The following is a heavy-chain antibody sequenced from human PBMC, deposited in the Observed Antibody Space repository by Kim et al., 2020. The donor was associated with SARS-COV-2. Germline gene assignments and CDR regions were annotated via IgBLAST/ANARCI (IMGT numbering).Heavy chain of an antibody. D-gene: IGHD3-16*02. CDR2: ISSSSSYI. V-gene: IGHV3-21*04. Sequence: GGSLRLSCAASGFTFSSYSMNWVRQAPGKGLEWVSSISSSSSYIYYADSVKGRFTISRDNAKNSLYLQMNSLRAEDTAVYYCARDLPINTMRLGELSLRYYYYGMDVWGQGTTVTVSS. J-gene: IGHJ6*02. CDR3: ARDLPINTMRLGELSLRYYYYGMDV. CDR1: GFTFSSYS.